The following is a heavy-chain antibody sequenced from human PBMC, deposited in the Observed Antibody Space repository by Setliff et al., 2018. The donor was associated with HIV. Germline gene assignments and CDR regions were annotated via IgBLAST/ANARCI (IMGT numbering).Heavy chain of an antibody. D-gene: IGHD3-22*01. J-gene: IGHJ4*02. CDR1: EYSFTDYY. CDR2: INPNSGGT. V-gene: IGHV1-2*06. Sequence: ASVKVSCKTSEYSFTDYYIHWIRQAPGQGLEWMGRINPNSGGTDYAQKFLGRVTMTSDTSISTAYMELSSLRSDDTAVYYCARDPYYYDSSGYNFDYWGQGTLVTVSS. CDR3: ARDPYYYDSSGYNFDY.